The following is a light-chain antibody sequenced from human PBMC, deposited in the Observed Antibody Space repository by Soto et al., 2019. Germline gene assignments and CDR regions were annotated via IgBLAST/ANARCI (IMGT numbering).Light chain of an antibody. Sequence: EIVMTQSPATLSVSPGERATLSCWASQSVSSNLAWYQRKPGQAPRLLIYGASTRATGIPVRFSGSGFGTEFTLTISSLQSEDFAVYYCQQYNNWPWTFGQGTKV. CDR3: QQYNNWPWT. V-gene: IGKV3-15*01. CDR1: QSVSSN. CDR2: GAS. J-gene: IGKJ1*01.